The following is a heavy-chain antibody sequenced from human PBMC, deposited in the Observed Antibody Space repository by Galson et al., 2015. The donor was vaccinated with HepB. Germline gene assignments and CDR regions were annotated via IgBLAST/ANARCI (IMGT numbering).Heavy chain of an antibody. V-gene: IGHV1-69*13. J-gene: IGHJ2*01. Sequence: SVKLSCKASGGTFSSYPISWLRQAPGQGLEWMGGIIPIFGTANYAQKLQGRVTITADEPTITAYMELSILRSEDTALYDIARSILYCSNSNWYFDLWGRGTLVTVSS. CDR3: ARSILYCSNSNWYFDL. CDR1: GGTFSSYP. D-gene: IGHD4-23*01. CDR2: IIPIFGTA.